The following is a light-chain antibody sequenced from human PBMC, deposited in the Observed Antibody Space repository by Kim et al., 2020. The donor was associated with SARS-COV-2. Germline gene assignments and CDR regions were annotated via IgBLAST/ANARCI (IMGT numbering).Light chain of an antibody. CDR1: NSGSED. CDR3: QVWDSNTVSLV. Sequence: ALERTARLTGGGKNSGSEDVHWYQQKQGQVPVEVIYNDYNRPSGIPERFSGSNSGNTATLTITSAQAGDEADYFCQVWDSNTVSLVFGGGTQLTVL. CDR2: NDY. V-gene: IGLV3-9*01. J-gene: IGLJ3*02.